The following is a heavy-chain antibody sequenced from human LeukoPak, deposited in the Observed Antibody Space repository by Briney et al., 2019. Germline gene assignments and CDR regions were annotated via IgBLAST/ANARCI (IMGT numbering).Heavy chain of an antibody. D-gene: IGHD2-8*02. J-gene: IGHJ4*02. CDR3: VSDFTGSDDY. CDR1: GFTFSNAW. Sequence: GGSLRLSCAASGFTFSNAWLTWVRQAPGKGLEWVGRIKSKTDGGTTDYAAPVQGRFTISRDDSKNTLYLQMNSLGAEDTAVYSCVSDFTGSDDYWGQGTLVTVSS. CDR2: IKSKTDGGTT. V-gene: IGHV3-15*05.